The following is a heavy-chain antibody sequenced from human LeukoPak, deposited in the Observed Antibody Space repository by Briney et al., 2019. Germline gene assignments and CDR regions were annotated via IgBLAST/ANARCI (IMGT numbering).Heavy chain of an antibody. Sequence: GGSLRLSCAASGFTFSTYAVSWVRQAPGKGLEWVSFISGSGGTTYYADSVKGRFTISRDNSKNTLSLQMNSLSAEDTAIYYCAKAAGYCSGGTCLDHWGQGTLVTVSS. CDR1: GFTFSTYA. V-gene: IGHV3-23*01. CDR2: ISGSGGTT. D-gene: IGHD2-15*01. J-gene: IGHJ4*02. CDR3: AKAAGYCSGGTCLDH.